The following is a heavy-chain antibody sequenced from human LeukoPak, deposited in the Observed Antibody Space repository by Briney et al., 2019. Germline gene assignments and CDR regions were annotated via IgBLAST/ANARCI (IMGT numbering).Heavy chain of an antibody. J-gene: IGHJ3*02. CDR2: IYYSGST. V-gene: IGHV4-39*01. CDR1: GGSISSSSYY. Sequence: SQTLPLTCTVSGGSISSSSYYWGWIRQPPGKGLEWIGSIYYSGSTYYNPSLKSRVTISVDTSKNQFSLKLSSVTAADTAVYYCARRGLRYFDWHGEGNGDAFDIWGQGTMVTVSS. D-gene: IGHD3-9*01. CDR3: ARRGLRYFDWHGEGNGDAFDI.